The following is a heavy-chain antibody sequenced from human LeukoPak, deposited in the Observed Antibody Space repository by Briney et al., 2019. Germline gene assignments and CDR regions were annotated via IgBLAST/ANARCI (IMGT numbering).Heavy chain of an antibody. CDR1: GGSISSSSYY. V-gene: IGHV4-39*01. CDR2: IYYSGST. CDR3: ARHGGGSFHFDY. D-gene: IGHD1-26*01. Sequence: PSETLSLTCTVSGGSISSSSYYWGWIRQPPGKGLEWIGSIYYSGSTYYNPSLKSRVTLSVDTSKNQFSLKLSSVTAADTAVYYCARHGGGSFHFDYWGQGTLVTVSS. J-gene: IGHJ4*02.